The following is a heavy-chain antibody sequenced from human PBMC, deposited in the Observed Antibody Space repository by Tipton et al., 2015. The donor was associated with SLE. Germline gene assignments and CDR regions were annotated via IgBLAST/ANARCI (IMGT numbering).Heavy chain of an antibody. CDR2: IDWKGNGK. V-gene: IGHV3-43*01. Sequence: SLRLSCAASGFVFDDYTMHWVRQAPGKGLEWVSLIDWKGNGKYYADSVKGRFTISRDNSKNSLYLQMNSLRTEDTALYYCAKDMGGRTSTYYYYYMDVWGKGTTVTVSS. CDR3: AKDMGGRTSTYYYYYMDV. D-gene: IGHD2-2*01. CDR1: GFVFDDYT. J-gene: IGHJ6*03.